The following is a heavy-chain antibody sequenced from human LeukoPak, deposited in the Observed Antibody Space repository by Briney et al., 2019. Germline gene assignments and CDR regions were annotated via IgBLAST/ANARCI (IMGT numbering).Heavy chain of an antibody. D-gene: IGHD6-13*01. J-gene: IGHJ6*03. CDR3: ARAAIAAARIYYYMDV. Sequence: PGGSLRLSCAASGFTFSSYSMNWVRQAPGKGLEWVSFISTSSSYIHNADLVKGRFTISRDNAENSLYLQMNSLRAEDTAVYYCARAAIAAARIYYYMDVWGKGTTVTVSS. V-gene: IGHV3-21*01. CDR1: GFTFSSYS. CDR2: ISTSSSYI.